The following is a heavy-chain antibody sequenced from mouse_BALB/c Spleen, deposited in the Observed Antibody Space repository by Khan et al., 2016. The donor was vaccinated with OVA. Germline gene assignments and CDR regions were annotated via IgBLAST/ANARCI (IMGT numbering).Heavy chain of an antibody. J-gene: IGHJ2*01. V-gene: IGHV3-2*02. CDR2: ISYSGST. CDR3: ARDYGSSYYYFDY. D-gene: IGHD1-1*01. Sequence: EVQLQESGPGLVKPSQSLSLTCTVTGYSITSDYAWNWIRQFPGNKLEWMGYISYSGSTSHNPSLKSRIFITRDTSKNQFLLQLNSVTTEDTSTYDCARDYGSSYYYFDYWGQGTTLTVSS. CDR1: GYSITSDYA.